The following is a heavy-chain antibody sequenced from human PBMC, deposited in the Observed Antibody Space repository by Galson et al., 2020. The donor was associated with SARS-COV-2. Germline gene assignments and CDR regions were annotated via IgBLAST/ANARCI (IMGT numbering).Heavy chain of an antibody. CDR3: ARVVRGIMAFDI. CDR1: GGSISSYY. Sequence: SETLSLTCTVSGGSISSYYWSWIRQPPGKGLEWIGYIYYSGSTNYNPSLKSRVTISVDTSKNQFSLKLSSVTAADTAVYYCARVVRGIMAFDIWGQGTMVTVSS. V-gene: IGHV4-59*01. D-gene: IGHD3-16*01. CDR2: IYYSGST. J-gene: IGHJ3*02.